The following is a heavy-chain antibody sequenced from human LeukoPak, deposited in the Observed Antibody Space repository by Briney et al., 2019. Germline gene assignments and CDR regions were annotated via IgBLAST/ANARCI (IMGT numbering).Heavy chain of an antibody. Sequence: KSSETLSLTCAVYGGSFSGYYWSWIRQPPGKGLEWIGEINHSGSTNYNPSLKSRVTISVDTSKNQFSLKLSSVTAADTAVYYCARTSGGSFNNWFDPWGQGTLVTVSS. J-gene: IGHJ5*02. CDR1: GGSFSGYY. V-gene: IGHV4-34*01. D-gene: IGHD2-15*01. CDR2: INHSGST. CDR3: ARTSGGSFNNWFDP.